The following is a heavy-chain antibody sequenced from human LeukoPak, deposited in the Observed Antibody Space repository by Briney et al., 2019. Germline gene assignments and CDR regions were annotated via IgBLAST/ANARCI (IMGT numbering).Heavy chain of an antibody. Sequence: GGSLRLSCAASGFTFNICGMNWVRQAPGKGLEWVSSISGSSSYIYYADSVKGRFTISRDNAKNSLYLQMSSLRVEDTAVYYCARGSEWTSGVSDYWGQGTLVTVSS. CDR2: ISGSSSYI. CDR3: ARGSEWTSGVSDY. CDR1: GFTFNICG. V-gene: IGHV3-21*01. J-gene: IGHJ4*02. D-gene: IGHD3-3*01.